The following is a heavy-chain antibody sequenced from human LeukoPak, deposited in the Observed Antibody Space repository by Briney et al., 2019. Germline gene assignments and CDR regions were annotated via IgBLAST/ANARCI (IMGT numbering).Heavy chain of an antibody. CDR3: ARDPPADDGRKYYFDY. CDR2: ISSTGSAS. D-gene: IGHD6-25*01. CDR1: GFTFSDYY. Sequence: GGSLRLSCVASGFTFSDYYITWIRQSPGKGLQWVAYISSTGSASYYADSVKGRFTISRDNAKNSLYLQMNSLRAEDTAVYYCARDPPADDGRKYYFDYWGQGTLVTVSS. V-gene: IGHV3-11*04. J-gene: IGHJ4*02.